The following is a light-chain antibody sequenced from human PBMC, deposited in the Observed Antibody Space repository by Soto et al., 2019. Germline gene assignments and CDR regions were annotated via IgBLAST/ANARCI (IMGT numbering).Light chain of an antibody. CDR1: MRDVGAYNL. Sequence: QSVLTQPASVSESAGQSITISCSGTMRDVGAYNLVSWYQQHPGTAAKLIIYEVRNRPSGISSRFSGSRSGNTASLTISGLQPEDEGDYYCSAYTARSTLGFGGGTKVTVL. J-gene: IGLJ3*02. V-gene: IGLV2-14*01. CDR3: SAYTARSTLG. CDR2: EVR.